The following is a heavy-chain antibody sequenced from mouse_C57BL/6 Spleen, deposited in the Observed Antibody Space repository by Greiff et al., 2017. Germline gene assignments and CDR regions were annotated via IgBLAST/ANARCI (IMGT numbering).Heavy chain of an antibody. CDR2: IWRGGST. D-gene: IGHD1-3*01. CDR3: AKRSKWNYFDY. J-gene: IGHJ2*01. V-gene: IGHV2-5*01. Sequence: QVQLQQSGPGLVQPSQSLSITCTVSGFSLTSYGVHWVRQSPGTGLEWLGVIWRGGSTDYNAAFMSRLSLTKDNSKSQVFFKMNSLQADDTAIYYCAKRSKWNYFDYWGQGTTLTVSS. CDR1: GFSLTSYG.